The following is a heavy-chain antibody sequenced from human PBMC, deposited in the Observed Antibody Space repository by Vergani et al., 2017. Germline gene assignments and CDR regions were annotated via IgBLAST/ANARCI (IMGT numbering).Heavy chain of an antibody. J-gene: IGHJ4*02. CDR3: ARGYCTNGVCYTEAYYFDY. V-gene: IGHV1-18*01. D-gene: IGHD2-8*01. CDR2: ISAYNGNT. Sequence: QVQLVQSGAEVKKPGSSVKVSCKASGGTFSSYAISWVRQAPGQGLEWMGRISAYNGNTNYAQKLQGRVTMTTDTSTSTAYMELRSLRSDDTAVYYCARGYCTNGVCYTEAYYFDYWGQGTLVTVSS. CDR1: GGTFSSYA.